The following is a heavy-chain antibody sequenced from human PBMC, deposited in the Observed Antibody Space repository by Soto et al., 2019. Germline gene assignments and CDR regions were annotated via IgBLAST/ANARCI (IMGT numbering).Heavy chain of an antibody. CDR1: GYTFTGYY. CDR2: IIPILGIA. J-gene: IGHJ4*02. CDR3: ASRGLAY. V-gene: IGHV1-69*02. Sequence: SVKVSCEASGYTFTGYYMHWVRQAPGQGLEWMGRIIPILGIANYAQKSQGRVTITADKSTSTAYMELSSLRSEDTAVYYCASRGLAYWGQGTLVTVSS.